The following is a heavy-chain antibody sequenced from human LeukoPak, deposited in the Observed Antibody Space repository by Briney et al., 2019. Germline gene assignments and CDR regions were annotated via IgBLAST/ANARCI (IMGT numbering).Heavy chain of an antibody. J-gene: IGHJ4*02. CDR1: TFTFSTYA. CDR3: AKDGYDYDSSYSYFDY. CDR2: ITVSGLTT. D-gene: IGHD3-22*01. Sequence: GGSLKLSCAASTFTFSTYAMSWVRQAPGKRLVWVSTITVSGLTTYHADSVKGRFTISRDNSKNTLYLQMNTLRAEDTAVYYCAKDGYDYDSSYSYFDYWGQGTLVTVSS. V-gene: IGHV3-23*01.